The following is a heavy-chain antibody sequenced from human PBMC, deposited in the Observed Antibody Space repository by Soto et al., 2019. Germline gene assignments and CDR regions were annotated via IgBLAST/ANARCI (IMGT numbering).Heavy chain of an antibody. D-gene: IGHD2-15*01. V-gene: IGHV1-69*10. J-gene: IGHJ5*02. CDR1: GGPSGTLS. CDR2: ITPLFGIP. Sequence: SVKISGKASGGPSGTLSITWVRHAPGQGLEWMGGITPLFGIPNYPQKFQGRLTITADKSTSTAYLELSSLRPEDTAVYHCARDIQSAGGWLDTWGRGSLVTVSS. CDR3: ARDIQSAGGWLDT.